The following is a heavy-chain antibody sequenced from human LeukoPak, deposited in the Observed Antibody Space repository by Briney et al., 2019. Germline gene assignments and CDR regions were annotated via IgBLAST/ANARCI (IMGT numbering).Heavy chain of an antibody. J-gene: IGHJ4*02. CDR3: TTDSSGY. Sequence: GGSLRLSCAASGFTFSGSGMHWVRQASGKGLEWAGRIRSKVNSYATAYAASVKGRFTISRDDSKNTAYLQMNSLKIEDTAVYYCTTDSSGYWGQGTLVTVSS. CDR2: IRSKVNSYAT. CDR1: GFTFSGSG. D-gene: IGHD2-15*01. V-gene: IGHV3-73*01.